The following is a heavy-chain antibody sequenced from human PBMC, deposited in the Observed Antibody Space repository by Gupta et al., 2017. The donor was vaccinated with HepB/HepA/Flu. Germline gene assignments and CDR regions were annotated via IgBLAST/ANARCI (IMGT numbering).Heavy chain of an antibody. CDR1: GYTFTSYG. J-gene: IGHJ4*02. CDR3: ARDPLRTVRFGELLLFDY. Sequence: QVQLVQSGAEVKKPGASVKVSCKASGYTFTSYGISWVRQAPGQGLEWMGWISAYNGNTNYAQKLQGRVTMTTDTSTSTAYMELRSLRSDDTAVYYCARDPLRTVRFGELLLFDYWGQGTLVTVSS. CDR2: ISAYNGNT. D-gene: IGHD3-10*01. V-gene: IGHV1-18*01.